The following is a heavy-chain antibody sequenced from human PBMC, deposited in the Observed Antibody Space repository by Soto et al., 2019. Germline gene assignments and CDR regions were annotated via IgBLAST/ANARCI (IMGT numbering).Heavy chain of an antibody. J-gene: IGHJ6*02. V-gene: IGHV4-59*01. D-gene: IGHD3-10*01. CDR3: ARDGDQMVRGSDGMDV. CDR2: IYYSGST. CDR1: GGSISGYY. Sequence: PPETLSLTCTVSGGSISGYYWRWIRQPPGKGLEWIGYIYYSGSTNYNPSLKSRVTISVATSKNQFSLKLSSVNDDHKAVYYCARDGDQMVRGSDGMDVWGQGTTLTVS.